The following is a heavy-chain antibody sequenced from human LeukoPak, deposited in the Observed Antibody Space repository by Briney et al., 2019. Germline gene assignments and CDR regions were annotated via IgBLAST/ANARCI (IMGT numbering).Heavy chain of an antibody. CDR3: ARDIVATITGGVGAFDI. Sequence: SETLSLTCTVSGGSISSYYWSWIRQPPGKGREWTGYIYYSGSTNYNPSLKSRVTISVDTSKNQFSLKLSSVTAADTAVYYCARDIVATITGGVGAFDIWGQGTMVTVSS. V-gene: IGHV4-59*01. D-gene: IGHD5-12*01. CDR1: GGSISSYY. J-gene: IGHJ3*02. CDR2: IYYSGST.